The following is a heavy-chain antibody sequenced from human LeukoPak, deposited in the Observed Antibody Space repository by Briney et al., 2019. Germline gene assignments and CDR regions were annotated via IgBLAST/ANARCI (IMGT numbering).Heavy chain of an antibody. CDR3: AGLNYYDSSDHYYYYGMDV. CDR2: IIPIFGTA. CDR1: GGTFSSYA. Sequence: ASVKVSCKASGGTFSSYAISWERQAPGQGLEWMGGIIPIFGTANYAQKFQGRVTITADESTSTAYMELSSLRSEDTAVYYCAGLNYYDSSDHYYYYGMDVWGQGTTVTVSS. J-gene: IGHJ6*02. V-gene: IGHV1-69*13. D-gene: IGHD3-22*01.